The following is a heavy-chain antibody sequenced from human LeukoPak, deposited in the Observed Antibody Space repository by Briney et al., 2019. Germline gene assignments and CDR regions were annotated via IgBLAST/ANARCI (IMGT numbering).Heavy chain of an antibody. CDR1: GDSISSYY. CDR3: ARDFGDY. Sequence: SETLSLTCIVSGDSISSYYWSWIRQPPGRGLEWIGYIYYTGSTNYSPSLRSRVTISIDTSKNQFSLKLSSVTAADTAVYYCARDFGDYWGQGTLVTVSS. D-gene: IGHD3-3*01. J-gene: IGHJ4*02. V-gene: IGHV4-59*01. CDR2: IYYTGST.